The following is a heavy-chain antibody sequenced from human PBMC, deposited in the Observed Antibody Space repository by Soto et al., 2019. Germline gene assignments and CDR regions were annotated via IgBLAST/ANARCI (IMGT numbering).Heavy chain of an antibody. D-gene: IGHD3-16*01. J-gene: IGHJ4*02. CDR3: ATDRVRNPPDYDYVWGSVFHY. CDR2: IYYSGST. CDR1: GGSISSGDYY. Sequence: PSETLSLTCTVSGGSISSGDYYWSWIRQPPGKGLEWIGYIYYSGSTYYNPSLKSRVTISVDTSKNQFSLKLSSVTAADTAVYYCATDRVRNPPDYDYVWGSVFHYWGQGTLVTVSS. V-gene: IGHV4-30-4*01.